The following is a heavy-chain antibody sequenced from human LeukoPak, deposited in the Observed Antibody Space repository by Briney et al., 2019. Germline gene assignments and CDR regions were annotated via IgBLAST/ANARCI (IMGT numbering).Heavy chain of an antibody. V-gene: IGHV3-43*02. Sequence: GGSLRFSCAASGFTFDDYAMHWVRQAPGKGLEWVSLISGGGGSTYYAESVKGRFTISRDNNKNSLYLQLNSLGTEDTAFYYCAKDLGPSGAAWFDPWGQGTLVTVSS. J-gene: IGHJ5*02. CDR2: ISGGGGST. CDR1: GFTFDDYA. D-gene: IGHD2-15*01. CDR3: AKDLGPSGAAWFDP.